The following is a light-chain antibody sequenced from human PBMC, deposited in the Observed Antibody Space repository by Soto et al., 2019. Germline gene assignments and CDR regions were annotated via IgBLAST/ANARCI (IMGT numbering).Light chain of an antibody. CDR1: QSVSNN. J-gene: IGKJ4*01. V-gene: IGKV3-11*01. CDR2: DAS. Sequence: EIVVTQSPATLSVSPGERATLSCRASQSVSNNLAWYQQKPGQAPRLLIYDASNRATGIPARFSGSGSGTDFTLTISSLQPEDFAVYYCHQRSNWPPTFGGGTKVDIK. CDR3: HQRSNWPPT.